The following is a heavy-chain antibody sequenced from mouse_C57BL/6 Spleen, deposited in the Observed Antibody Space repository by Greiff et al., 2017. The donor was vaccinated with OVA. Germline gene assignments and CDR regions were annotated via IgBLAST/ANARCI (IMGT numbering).Heavy chain of an antibody. D-gene: IGHD1-1*01. Sequence: VQLQQPGAELVRPGSSVKLSCKASGYTFTSYWMHWVKQRPIQGLEWIGNIDPSDSETHYNQKFKDKATLTVDKSSSTAYMQLSSLTSEDSAVYYCVVTTVVDYAMDYWGQGTSVTVSS. J-gene: IGHJ4*01. V-gene: IGHV1-52*01. CDR3: VVTTVVDYAMDY. CDR1: GYTFTSYW. CDR2: IDPSDSET.